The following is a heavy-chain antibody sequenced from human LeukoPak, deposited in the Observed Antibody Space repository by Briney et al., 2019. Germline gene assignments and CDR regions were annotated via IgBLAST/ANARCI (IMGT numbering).Heavy chain of an antibody. D-gene: IGHD4-23*01. CDR1: GFTFSNAW. J-gene: IGHJ4*02. CDR2: IKSKTDGGTT. Sequence: SGGSLRLSCAASGFTFSNAWMSWVRQAPGKGLEWVGRIKSKTDGGTTDYAAPVKGRFTISRDDSKNTLYLQMNSLKTEDTAVYYCTASPTRTTTVVTPPHFSDYWGQGTLVTVSS. V-gene: IGHV3-15*01. CDR3: TASPTRTTTVVTPPHFSDY.